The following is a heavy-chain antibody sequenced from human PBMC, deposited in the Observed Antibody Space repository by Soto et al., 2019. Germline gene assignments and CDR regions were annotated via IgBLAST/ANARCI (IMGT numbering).Heavy chain of an antibody. CDR1: GFTFGNYW. Sequence: PGGSMRLSCAASGFTFGNYWMHWVRQAPGKGLVWVSRINGDGISTYYADSVRGRFLISRDNAKNTLYLQMSNLRAEDTALYYCARAWSVPGPLYDYHDMDVWGQGTTVTVSS. J-gene: IGHJ6*02. CDR3: ARAWSVPGPLYDYHDMDV. V-gene: IGHV3-74*01. CDR2: INGDGIST. D-gene: IGHD2-2*01.